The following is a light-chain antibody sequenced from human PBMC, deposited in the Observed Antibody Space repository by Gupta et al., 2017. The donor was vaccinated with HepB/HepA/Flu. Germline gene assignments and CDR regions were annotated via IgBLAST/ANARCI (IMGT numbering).Light chain of an antibody. CDR1: QSFSSY. Sequence: DIVLTQSPANLSLSPGERSTLYSKASQSFSSYLACYQQKPGQAPRLLNYDASNRSTGIPASFSGRGSGTVFTITSSVLEPEDFAVYCWQHRSYWPATFGGGTKVEIK. CDR3: QHRSYWPAT. V-gene: IGKV3-11*01. J-gene: IGKJ4*01. CDR2: DAS.